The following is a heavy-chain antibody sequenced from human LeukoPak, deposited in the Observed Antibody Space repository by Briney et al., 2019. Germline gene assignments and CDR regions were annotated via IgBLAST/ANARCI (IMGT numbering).Heavy chain of an antibody. CDR3: ATHSGSYWTYFDY. Sequence: GGSLRLSCAASGFTFSNYAMSWVRQAPGKGLKWVSTINNNGADTYYADSVKGRFTISRDNSKNTLYLQMNSLRAEDTAVYYCATHSGSYWTYFDYWGQGTLVTVSS. J-gene: IGHJ4*02. CDR1: GFTFSNYA. D-gene: IGHD1-26*01. V-gene: IGHV3-23*01. CDR2: INNNGADT.